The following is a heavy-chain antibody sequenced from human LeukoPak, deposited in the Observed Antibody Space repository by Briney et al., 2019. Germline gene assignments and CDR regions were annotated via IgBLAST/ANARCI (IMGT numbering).Heavy chain of an antibody. Sequence: SETLSLACAVYGGSFSGYYWSWIRQPPGKGLEWIGEINHSGSTNYNPSLKSRVTISVDTSKNQFSLKLSSVTAADTAVYYCARGRRYFDWLLRGYYFDYWGQGTLVTVSS. D-gene: IGHD3-9*01. J-gene: IGHJ4*02. V-gene: IGHV4-34*01. CDR2: INHSGST. CDR3: ARGRRYFDWLLRGYYFDY. CDR1: GGSFSGYY.